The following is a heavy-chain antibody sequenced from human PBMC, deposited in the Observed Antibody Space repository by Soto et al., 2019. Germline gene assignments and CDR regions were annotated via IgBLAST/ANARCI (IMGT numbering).Heavy chain of an antibody. V-gene: IGHV4-59*01. CDR1: GCSISSYY. D-gene: IGHD1-1*01. J-gene: IGHJ4*02. CDR2: IYYSGST. Sequence: SETLSLTYTVSGCSISSYYWSWIRQPPGKGLEWIGYIYYSGSTNYNPSLKSRVTISVDTSKNQFSLKMSSVTAADTAVYYCARLATRYYFDYWGQGTLVTVSS. CDR3: ARLATRYYFDY.